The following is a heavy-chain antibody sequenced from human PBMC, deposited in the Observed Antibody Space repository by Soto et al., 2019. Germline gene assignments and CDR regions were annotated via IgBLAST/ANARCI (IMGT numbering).Heavy chain of an antibody. J-gene: IGHJ4*02. D-gene: IGHD6-19*01. V-gene: IGHV1-8*01. CDR1: GYTFTSYD. CDR2: MNPNSGNT. Sequence: QVQLVQSGAEVKKPGASVKVSCKASGYTFTSYDINWVRQATGQGLEWMGWMNPNSGNTAYAQKFQGRVTMTRNTSISTDYMEMSSMRSEDTAVYSCARLKPDDAVAWGQGTLVTVSS. CDR3: ARLKPDDAVA.